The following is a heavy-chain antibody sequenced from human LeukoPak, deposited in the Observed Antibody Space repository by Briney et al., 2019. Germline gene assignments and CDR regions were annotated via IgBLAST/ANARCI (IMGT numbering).Heavy chain of an antibody. V-gene: IGHV1-2*02. CDR1: GYTFTGYY. J-gene: IGHJ6*02. CDR3: AREIDPIVVVPAASGHYYYGMDV. CDR2: INPNSGGT. D-gene: IGHD2-2*01. Sequence: ASVKVSCKASGYTFTGYYMHWVRQAPGQGLEWMGWINPNSGGTNYAQTFQGRVTMTRDTSISTAYMELSRLRSDDTAVYYCAREIDPIVVVPAASGHYYYGMDVWGQGTTVTVSS.